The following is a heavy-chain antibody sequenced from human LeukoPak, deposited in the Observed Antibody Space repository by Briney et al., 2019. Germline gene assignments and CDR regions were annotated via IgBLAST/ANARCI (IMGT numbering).Heavy chain of an antibody. Sequence: PGRSLRLSCEVSGFILSRYGMHWVRQAPGKGLEWVAFISYDGSDKYYVDSVKGRFTVSRDNSKNTLYLQMNSLRAEDTAVYYCAKKCGGDCYADAFDTWGQGTIVTVFS. CDR2: ISYDGSDK. D-gene: IGHD2-21*02. V-gene: IGHV3-30*18. CDR1: GFILSRYG. CDR3: AKKCGGDCYADAFDT. J-gene: IGHJ3*02.